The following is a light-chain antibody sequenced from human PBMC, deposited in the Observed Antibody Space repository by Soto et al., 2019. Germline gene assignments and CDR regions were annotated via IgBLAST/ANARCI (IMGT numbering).Light chain of an antibody. CDR2: GAS. CDR3: QQYNNWLPWT. J-gene: IGKJ1*01. V-gene: IGKV3-15*01. Sequence: EIGMTQSPATLSVSPGERTTLSCRASQSVSSNLAWYQQKPGQAPRLLIYGASTRATGIPARFSGSGSGTEFTLTISSLQSEDFAVYYCQQYNNWLPWTFGQGTKVEIK. CDR1: QSVSSN.